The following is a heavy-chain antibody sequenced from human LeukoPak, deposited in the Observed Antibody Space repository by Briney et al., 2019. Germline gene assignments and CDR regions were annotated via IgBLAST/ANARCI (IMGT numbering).Heavy chain of an antibody. V-gene: IGHV3-21*01. CDR3: ARRGTDASFSFFDV. Sequence: GGSLRLSCVASGFTFSSYTTHWVRQIPGERPEWVSSISGDTTYIYYADSLKGRFTISRDNTNTSLFLQMNSLRAEDTATYFCARRGTDASFSFFDVWGQGTMVTVSS. CDR1: GFTFSSYT. J-gene: IGHJ3*01. D-gene: IGHD1-1*01. CDR2: ISGDTTYI.